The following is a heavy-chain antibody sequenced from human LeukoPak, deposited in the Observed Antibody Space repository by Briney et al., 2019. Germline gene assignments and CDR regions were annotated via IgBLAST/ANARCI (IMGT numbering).Heavy chain of an antibody. CDR1: GLTFSSYW. CDR2: IKQDGSEK. V-gene: IGHV3-7*01. Sequence: GGSLRPSCAASGLTFSSYWMSWVRQAPGKGLEWVANIKQDGSEKYYVDSVKGRFTISRDNAKYSLYLQMNSLGAEETAVYYCARKGYSSSWYVGYWGQGTLVTVSS. J-gene: IGHJ4*02. CDR3: ARKGYSSSWYVGY. D-gene: IGHD6-13*01.